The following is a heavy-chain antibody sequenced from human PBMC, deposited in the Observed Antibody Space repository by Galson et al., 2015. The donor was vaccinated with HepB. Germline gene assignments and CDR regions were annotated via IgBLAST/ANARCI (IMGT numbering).Heavy chain of an antibody. V-gene: IGHV3-30*02. CDR3: ARNTIFGVGEYYYYMDV. Sequence: SLRLSCAASGFTFSSYWMSWVRQAPGKGLGWVAFIRYDATNKYYVDSVKGRFTISRDNSKNTLYLQMNSLRAEDTAVYYCARNTIFGVGEYYYYMDVWGKGTTVTVSS. CDR2: IRYDATNK. CDR1: GFTFSSYW. D-gene: IGHD3-3*01. J-gene: IGHJ6*03.